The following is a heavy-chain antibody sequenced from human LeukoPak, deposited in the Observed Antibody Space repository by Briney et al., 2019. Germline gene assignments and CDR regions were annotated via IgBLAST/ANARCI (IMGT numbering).Heavy chain of an antibody. CDR3: AKGIPPSY. Sequence: ASVKVSCKASGGTFSSYAISWVRQAPGQGLEWMGGIIPVFGTAIYAQKFQGRVTITRNTSISTAYMELSSLRSEDTAVYYCAKGIPPSYWGQGTLVTVSS. V-gene: IGHV1-69*05. CDR2: IIPVFGTA. CDR1: GGTFSSYA. J-gene: IGHJ4*02. D-gene: IGHD2-21*01.